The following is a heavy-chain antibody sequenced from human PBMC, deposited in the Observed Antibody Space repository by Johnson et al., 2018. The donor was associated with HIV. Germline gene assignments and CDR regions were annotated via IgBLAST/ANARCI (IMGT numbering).Heavy chain of an antibody. D-gene: IGHD1-14*01. CDR2: ISSDGSAK. CDR3: ARDATYRKYALTSFDI. CDR1: GFTFSSYA. Sequence: QVQLVESGGGVVQPGRSLRLSCAASGFTFSSYAMHWVRQAPGKGLEWVAVISSDGSAKYYADSVKGPFTISRDNSKNTLYLQLNTLRAADTAVYYCARDATYRKYALTSFDIWGQGAMVTVSS. V-gene: IGHV3-30-3*01. J-gene: IGHJ3*02.